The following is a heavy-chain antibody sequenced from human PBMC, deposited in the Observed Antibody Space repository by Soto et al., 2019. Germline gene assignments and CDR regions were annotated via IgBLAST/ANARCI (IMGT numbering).Heavy chain of an antibody. CDR3: AKDHLTTTVTTVGY. V-gene: IGHV3-30*18. J-gene: IGHJ4*02. D-gene: IGHD4-17*01. Sequence: QVQLVESGGGAVQPGRSLRLSCAASGFTFGNYGMHWVRQAPGKGLEWVAVISYHGSDKYYADSVKGRFTISRDNSKNTLYLQMDSLKAEDTAVYYCAKDHLTTTVTTVGYWGQGTLVTVSS. CDR2: ISYHGSDK. CDR1: GFTFGNYG.